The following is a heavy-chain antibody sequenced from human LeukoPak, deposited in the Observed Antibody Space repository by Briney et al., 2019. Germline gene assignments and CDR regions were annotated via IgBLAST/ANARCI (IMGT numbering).Heavy chain of an antibody. CDR3: ARHDVVPVIRRGFDF. Sequence: SETLSLTCTVSGGSVSGYYWSWIRQPPGKGLEYIGYIFYTGTTLYSLSLKTRVTMSVDTSENQFSLKLSSVTAADTAVYYCARHDVVPVIRRGFDFWGQGTLVTVSS. CDR1: GGSVSGYY. J-gene: IGHJ4*02. CDR2: IFYTGTT. D-gene: IGHD2-21*02. V-gene: IGHV4-59*08.